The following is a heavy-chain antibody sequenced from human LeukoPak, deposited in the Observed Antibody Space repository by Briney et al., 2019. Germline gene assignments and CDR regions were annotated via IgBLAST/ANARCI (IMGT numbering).Heavy chain of an antibody. J-gene: IGHJ3*02. CDR3: ARHLPGIAAAGTEDDAFDI. V-gene: IGHV4-59*01. CDR1: GGSISSYY. Sequence: SETLSLTCTVSGGSISSYYWSWIRQPPGKGLEWIGYIYYSGSTNYNPSLKSRVTISVDTSKNQFSLKLSSVTAADTAVYYCARHLPGIAAAGTEDDAFDIWGQGTMVTVSS. CDR2: IYYSGST. D-gene: IGHD6-13*01.